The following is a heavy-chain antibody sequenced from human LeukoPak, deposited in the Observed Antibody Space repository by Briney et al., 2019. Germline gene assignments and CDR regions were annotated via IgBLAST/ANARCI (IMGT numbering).Heavy chain of an antibody. CDR1: GGSISSGGHY. D-gene: IGHD5-12*01. CDR3: ARVSWGSGYDMDY. CDR2: IYYSGST. J-gene: IGHJ4*02. V-gene: IGHV4-31*03. Sequence: SETLSLTCTVSGGSISSGGHYWSWIRQHPGKGLEWIGYIYYSGSTYYNPSLKSRVTISVDTSKNQFSLKLSSVTAADTAVYYCARVSWGSGYDMDYWGQGTLVTVSS.